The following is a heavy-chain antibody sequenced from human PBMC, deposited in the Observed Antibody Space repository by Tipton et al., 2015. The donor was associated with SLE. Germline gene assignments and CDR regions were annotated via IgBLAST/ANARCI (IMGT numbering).Heavy chain of an antibody. V-gene: IGHV3-53*01. J-gene: IGHJ5*02. D-gene: IGHD6-19*01. Sequence: SLRLSCAASGFTLNTYWMSWVRQAPGKGLEWVSLIYPGGNTYHTDSVNGRFTISRDSSKNTLDLQMKNLRAEDTAVYYCARVDFSGVASTWGQGTLVTVSS. CDR3: ARVDFSGVAST. CDR1: GFTLNTYW. CDR2: IYPGGNT.